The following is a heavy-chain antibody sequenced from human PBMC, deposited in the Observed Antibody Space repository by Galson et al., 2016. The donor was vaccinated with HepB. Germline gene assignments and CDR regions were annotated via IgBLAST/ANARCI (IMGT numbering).Heavy chain of an antibody. D-gene: IGHD3-22*01. Sequence: SLRLSCAASGFTFSDYALNWVRQAPGKGLEWVSTISGRGGGTYYADSVKGRFTISRDNSKNTLFLQMNSLRAEDTARYYCAKGAPYYYDSSGYYGPGDFWGQGTTVTVSS. CDR1: GFTFSDYA. V-gene: IGHV3-23*01. CDR3: AKGAPYYYDSSGYYGPGDF. CDR2: ISGRGGGT. J-gene: IGHJ6*02.